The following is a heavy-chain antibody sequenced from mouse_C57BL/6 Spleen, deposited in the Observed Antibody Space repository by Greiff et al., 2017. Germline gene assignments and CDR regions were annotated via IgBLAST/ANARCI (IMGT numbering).Heavy chain of an antibody. CDR2: ISSGGSYT. J-gene: IGHJ3*01. D-gene: IGHD2-4*01. CDR3: ARHDYDEAWFAY. CDR1: GFTFSSYG. V-gene: IGHV5-6*01. Sequence: EVKLVESGGDLVKPGGSLKLSCAASGFTFSSYGMSWVRQTPDKRLEWVATISSGGSYTYYPDSVQGRFTISRDNAKNTLYLQRSSLKSEDTARDYCARHDYDEAWFAYWGKGTLVTVSA.